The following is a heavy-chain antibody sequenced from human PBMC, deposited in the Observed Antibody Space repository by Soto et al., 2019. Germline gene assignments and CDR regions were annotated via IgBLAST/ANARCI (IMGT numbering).Heavy chain of an antibody. CDR3: ARGGGVGVAGSAAFDM. J-gene: IGHJ3*02. CDR2: INPATGAA. CDR1: GYPVTAYY. V-gene: IGHV1-2*02. Sequence: QLHLVQSGAVVKKPGASVTVSCSASGYPVTAYYMHWVRQAPGRGLEWMGGINPATGAATYTQTFQGRVTMTRDTSTSTVFMELSGLTSEDTAVFYCARGGGVGVAGSAAFDMWGQGTVVTVSS. D-gene: IGHD3-3*01.